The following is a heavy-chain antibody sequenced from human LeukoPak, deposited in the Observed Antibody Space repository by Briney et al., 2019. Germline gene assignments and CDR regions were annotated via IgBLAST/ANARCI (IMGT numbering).Heavy chain of an antibody. Sequence: PSETLSLTCTVYGGSFSGYYWSWIRQPPGKGLEWIGEINHSGSTNYNPSLKSRVTISVDTSKNQFSLKLSSVTAADTAVYYCARLYGSGSYYNYWGQGTLVTVSS. CDR2: INHSGST. D-gene: IGHD3-10*01. J-gene: IGHJ4*02. CDR3: ARLYGSGSYYNY. CDR1: GGSFSGYY. V-gene: IGHV4-34*01.